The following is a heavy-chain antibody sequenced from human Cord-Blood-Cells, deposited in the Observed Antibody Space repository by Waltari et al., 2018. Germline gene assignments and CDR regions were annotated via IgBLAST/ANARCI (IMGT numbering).Heavy chain of an antibody. CDR1: GGSISSGSYY. Sequence: QVQLQESGPGLVKPSQTLSLTCTVSGGSISSGSYYWSWIRQPAGKGLEWIGYIYTSGGTNYNPSLKSRVTISVDTSKNQFSLKLSSVTAADTAVYYCARSTYYYGSGSYYDAFDIWGQGTMVTVSS. D-gene: IGHD3-10*01. V-gene: IGHV4-61*09. CDR3: ARSTYYYGSGSYYDAFDI. CDR2: IYTSGGT. J-gene: IGHJ3*02.